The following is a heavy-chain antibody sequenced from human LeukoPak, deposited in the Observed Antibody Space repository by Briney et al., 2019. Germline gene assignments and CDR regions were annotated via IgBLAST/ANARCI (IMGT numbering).Heavy chain of an antibody. CDR1: GYTLTELA. V-gene: IGHV1-24*01. CDR3: ARVPGIAAARFDP. Sequence: ASVKVSCKVSGYTLTELAIHWVRQAPGKGLEWMGGFDPEDVETIYAQKFQGRVTMTEDTYTDTAYMELSSLRSDDTAVYYCARVPGIAAARFDPWGQGTLVTVSS. D-gene: IGHD6-13*01. J-gene: IGHJ5*02. CDR2: FDPEDVET.